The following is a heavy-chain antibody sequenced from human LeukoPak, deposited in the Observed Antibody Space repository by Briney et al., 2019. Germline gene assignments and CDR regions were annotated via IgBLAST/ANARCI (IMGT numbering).Heavy chain of an antibody. V-gene: IGHV3-30*02. CDR3: AKDGYDILTGLPAY. J-gene: IGHJ4*02. D-gene: IGHD3-9*01. CDR1: GFTFSNYG. Sequence: GRSLRLSCAASGFTFSNYGMHWVRQAPGKGLEWVAFIRYDGSNKYYADSVKGRFTISRDNSKNTLYLQMNSLRAEDTAVYYCAKDGYDILTGLPAYWGQGTLVTVSS. CDR2: IRYDGSNK.